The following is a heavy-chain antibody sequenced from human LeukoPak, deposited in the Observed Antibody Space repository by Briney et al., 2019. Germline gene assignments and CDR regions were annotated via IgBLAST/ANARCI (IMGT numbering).Heavy chain of an antibody. CDR3: GREGYTSGYAGAFDT. Sequence: RECLRLAWIAAAPILRNDIMTWVRQAPGKVLEWVSSLSFIDDSTYYADSVKDRFTISRGPSTNTLFLQMNSLIPEDTGVYYCGREGYTSGYAGAFDTWGQGTMVTVSS. V-gene: IGHV3-23*01. CDR1: APILRNDI. D-gene: IGHD2-2*01. CDR2: LSFIDDST. J-gene: IGHJ3*02.